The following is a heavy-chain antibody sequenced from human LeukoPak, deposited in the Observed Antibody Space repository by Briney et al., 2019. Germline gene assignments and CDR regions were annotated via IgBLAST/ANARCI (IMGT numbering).Heavy chain of an antibody. D-gene: IGHD1-26*01. CDR2: ISSSGTTI. J-gene: IGHJ4*02. Sequence: GGSLRLSCAASGFTFRTYEMSWVRQAPEKRLEWVSSISSSGTTIHYADSMKGRFTISRDHTKSTVYLQMNSLRPEDTAVYYCGTLGVMWEIDYWGQGALVTVSS. CDR3: GTLGVMWEIDY. V-gene: IGHV3-48*03. CDR1: GFTFRTYE.